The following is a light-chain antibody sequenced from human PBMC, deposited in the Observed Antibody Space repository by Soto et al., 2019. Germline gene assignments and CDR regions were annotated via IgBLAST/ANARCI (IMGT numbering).Light chain of an antibody. CDR3: QQYNNCPPWT. V-gene: IGKV3-15*01. CDR2: GAS. J-gene: IGKJ1*01. Sequence: EIVMTQSPATLSVSPGERATLSCRASQSVSSNLAWYQQKPGQAPRLLIYGASTRATGIPARFSGSGSGTEFTLTISSLQSGDFAVYYCQQYNNCPPWTFGQGTKV. CDR1: QSVSSN.